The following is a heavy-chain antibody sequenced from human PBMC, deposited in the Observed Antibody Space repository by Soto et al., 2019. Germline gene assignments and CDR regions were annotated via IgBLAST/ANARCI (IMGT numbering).Heavy chain of an antibody. V-gene: IGHV4-61*01. D-gene: IGHD1-26*01. Sequence: PSETLSLTCAVSGGSVSSGSYYWTWIRQPPGRGLEWIGYIYYTGSTDSNPSLKSRVTISLDRSRNQFSLNLKSVTAADTAVYYCVRVPGGLYSGSDYWGEGNLVTV. CDR2: IYYTGST. CDR3: VRVPGGLYSGSDY. J-gene: IGHJ4*02. CDR1: GGSVSSGSYY.